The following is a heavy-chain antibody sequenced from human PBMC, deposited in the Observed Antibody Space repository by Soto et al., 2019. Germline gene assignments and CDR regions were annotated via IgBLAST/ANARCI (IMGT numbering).Heavy chain of an antibody. Sequence: SVKVSWKASGGTFSSYTISWVRQAPGQGLEWIGWIVVGSGNTNYAQKFQERVTITRDMSTSTAYMELSSLRSEDTAVYYCAAVHAYCSSPSCYSYYYGMDVWGQ. D-gene: IGHD2-2*01. CDR2: IVVGSGNT. CDR3: AAVHAYCSSPSCYSYYYGMDV. V-gene: IGHV1-58*02. J-gene: IGHJ6*02. CDR1: GGTFSSYT.